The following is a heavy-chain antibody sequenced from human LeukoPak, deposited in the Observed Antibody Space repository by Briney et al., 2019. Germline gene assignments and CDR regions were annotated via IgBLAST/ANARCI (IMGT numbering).Heavy chain of an antibody. D-gene: IGHD1-26*01. CDR3: ARDLEGGSYFPYYFDY. Sequence: GGSLRLSCAASGFTFSSYSMNWVRQAPGKGLEWVSYISSSSSTIYYADSVKGRFTISRDNAKNSLYLQMNSLRAEDTAVYYCARDLEGGSYFPYYFDYWGQGTLVTVSS. CDR1: GFTFSSYS. CDR2: ISSSSSTI. V-gene: IGHV3-48*04. J-gene: IGHJ4*02.